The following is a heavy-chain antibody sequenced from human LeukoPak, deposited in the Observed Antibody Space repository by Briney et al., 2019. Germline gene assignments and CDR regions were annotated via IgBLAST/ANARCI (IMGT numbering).Heavy chain of an antibody. CDR2: INEHGSTT. CDR3: ARDVGGSGSH. V-gene: IGHV3-74*01. J-gene: IGHJ4*02. Sequence: GGSLRLSCAASGFTFSSYWMHWVRQAPGKGLVWVSRINEHGSTTNYADSVKDRFTISRDNAKNTLYLQMNSLRAEDTAVYSCARDVGGSGSHWGQGTLVTVSS. CDR1: GFTFSSYW. D-gene: IGHD3-10*01.